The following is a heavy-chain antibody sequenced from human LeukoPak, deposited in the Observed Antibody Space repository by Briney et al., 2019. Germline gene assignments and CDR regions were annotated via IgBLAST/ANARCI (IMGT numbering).Heavy chain of an antibody. J-gene: IGHJ3*02. CDR3: AREGKITMQAFDI. D-gene: IGHD3-10*01. Sequence: GGSLRLSCAASGFTFSSYAMHWVRQVPGKGLEWVAVISYDGSNKYYADSVKGRFTISRDNSKNTLYLQMNSLRAEDTAVYYCAREGKITMQAFDIWGQGTMVTVSS. V-gene: IGHV3-30-3*01. CDR1: GFTFSSYA. CDR2: ISYDGSNK.